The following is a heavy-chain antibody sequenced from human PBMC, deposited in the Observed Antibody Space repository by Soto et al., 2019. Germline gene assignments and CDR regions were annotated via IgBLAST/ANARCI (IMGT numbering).Heavy chain of an antibody. V-gene: IGHV1-8*02. Sequence: QVQLVQSGAEVKRPGASVKVSCEASGYTFTTYDINWVRQASGQGLEWMGCVNPSSGNTVYAQKFPGRVTMTRDTSISSDYMELSSLKSDDTAIYYCARASMYMWNGHWGQGTLVTVSS. J-gene: IGHJ4*02. CDR2: VNPSSGNT. CDR3: ARASMYMWNGH. CDR1: GYTFTTYD. D-gene: IGHD1-20*01.